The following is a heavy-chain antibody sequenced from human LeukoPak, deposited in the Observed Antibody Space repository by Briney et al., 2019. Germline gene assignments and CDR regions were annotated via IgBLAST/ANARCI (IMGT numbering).Heavy chain of an antibody. Sequence: SVKVSCRASGGTFSSYAISWVRQAPGQGLEWMGGIIPIFGTANYAQKFQGRVTITADESTSTAYMELSSLRSEDTAVYYCARGDTAMARFDYWGQGTLVTVSS. V-gene: IGHV1-69*13. CDR3: ARGDTAMARFDY. CDR1: GGTFSSYA. J-gene: IGHJ4*02. D-gene: IGHD5-18*01. CDR2: IIPIFGTA.